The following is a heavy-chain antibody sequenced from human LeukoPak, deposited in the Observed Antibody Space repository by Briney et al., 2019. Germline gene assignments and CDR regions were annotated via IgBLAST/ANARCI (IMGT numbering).Heavy chain of an antibody. CDR1: GYNFTNYW. D-gene: IGHD5-24*01. CDR3: ARRRDGYNYVGTDY. Sequence: GESLKISCKGSGYNFTNYWIGWVRQMPGKGLEWMGIIYPGDSDTTYSPSFQGQVIISADKSISTAYLQWSSLKASDTATYYCARRRDGYNYVGTDYWGQGTLVTVSS. J-gene: IGHJ4*02. V-gene: IGHV5-51*01. CDR2: IYPGDSDT.